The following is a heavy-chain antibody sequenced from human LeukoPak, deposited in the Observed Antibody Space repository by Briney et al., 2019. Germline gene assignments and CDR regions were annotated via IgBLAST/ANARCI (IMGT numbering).Heavy chain of an antibody. CDR1: GFTFSSYS. Sequence: GGSLRLSCVASGFTFSSYSMNWVRQAPGKGLELISYITGSSTTTHYADSVKGRFTISRDNAKNSLYLQMNSLRAEDTAVYFCASDRVCWGQGTLVTVSS. V-gene: IGHV3-48*04. CDR3: ASDRVC. J-gene: IGHJ4*02. CDR2: ITGSSTTT.